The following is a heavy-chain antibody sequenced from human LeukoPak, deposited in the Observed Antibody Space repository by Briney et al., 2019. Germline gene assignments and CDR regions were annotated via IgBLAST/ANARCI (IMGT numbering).Heavy chain of an antibody. CDR3: AKDDGGIAAPLDY. D-gene: IGHD6-13*01. CDR1: GFTFDDYG. Sequence: PGGSLRLSCAASGFTFDDYGMHWVRQAPGKGLEWVSGISWNSGSIGYADSVKGRFTISRDNAKNSLYLQMNSLRAEDTALYYCAKDDGGIAAPLDYWGQGTLVTVSS. J-gene: IGHJ4*02. V-gene: IGHV3-9*01. CDR2: ISWNSGSI.